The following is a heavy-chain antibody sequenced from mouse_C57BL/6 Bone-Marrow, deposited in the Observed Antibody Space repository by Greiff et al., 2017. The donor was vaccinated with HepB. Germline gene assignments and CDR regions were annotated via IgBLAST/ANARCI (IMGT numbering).Heavy chain of an antibody. J-gene: IGHJ1*03. V-gene: IGHV2-3*01. CDR2: IWGDGST. CDR3: AGKVRRDWYFEV. D-gene: IGHD2-14*01. CDR1: GFSLTSYG. Sequence: VKLVESGPGLVAPSQSLSITCTVSGFSLTSYGVSWVRQPPGKGLEWLGVIWGDGSTNYHSALISRLSISKDNSKSQVFLKLNRLQTDDTATYYCAGKVRRDWYFEVWGTGTTVTVSS.